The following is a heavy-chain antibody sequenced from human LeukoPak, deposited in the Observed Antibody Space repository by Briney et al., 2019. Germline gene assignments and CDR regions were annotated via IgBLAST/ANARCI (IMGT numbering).Heavy chain of an antibody. D-gene: IGHD5-12*01. CDR1: RGTFSRYA. CDR2: YIPILGIA. V-gene: IGHV1-69*04. J-gene: IGHJ6*02. Sequence: ASVKVSCKASRGTFSRYATSWVRQAAGQGREGMGRYIPILGIADYAQKFQGRVAITADKSTSTAYMELSSLRSEDTAVYYSAILRWDGYDDSGLYGMDGWGQGTTVTASS. CDR3: AILRWDGYDDSGLYGMDG.